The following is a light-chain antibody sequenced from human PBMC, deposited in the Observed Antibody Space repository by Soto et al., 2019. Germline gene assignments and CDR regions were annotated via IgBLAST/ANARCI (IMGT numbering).Light chain of an antibody. CDR1: QGIRND. J-gene: IGKJ1*01. V-gene: IGKV1-6*01. CDR3: LQDYNYPWT. CDR2: AAS. Sequence: AIQMTQSPSSLSASVGDRVTITCRASQGIRNDLGWYQQKPGKAPKLLIYAASSLQSGVPSRFSGSGSGTDFTLTISSLQTEDFETYYCLQDYNYPWTFGQGTKVEIK.